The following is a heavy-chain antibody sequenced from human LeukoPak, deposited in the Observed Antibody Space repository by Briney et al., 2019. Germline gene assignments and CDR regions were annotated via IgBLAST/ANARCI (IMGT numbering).Heavy chain of an antibody. CDR1: GGSISSYY. Sequence: SETLSLTCTVSGGSISSYYWSWIRQPARKGLEWIGRIYISGSTNYNPSLKSRVTMSVDTSKNQFSLKLSSVTAEDTAVYYCARDGDTAMVYSWFDPWGQGTLVNVSS. CDR3: ARDGDTAMVYSWFDP. D-gene: IGHD5-18*01. CDR2: IYISGST. V-gene: IGHV4-4*07. J-gene: IGHJ5*02.